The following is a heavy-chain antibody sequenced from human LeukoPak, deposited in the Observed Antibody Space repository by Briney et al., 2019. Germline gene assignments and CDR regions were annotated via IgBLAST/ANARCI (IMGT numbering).Heavy chain of an antibody. CDR3: AREGNDFWSGYYYDY. J-gene: IGHJ4*02. CDR2: IYYSGST. Sequence: KPSETLSLTCTVSGGSISSSSYYWGWIRQPPGKGLEWIGSIYYSGSTYYNPSLKSRVTISVDTSKNQFSLKLSSVTAADTAVYYCAREGNDFWSGYYYDYWGQGTLVTVSS. D-gene: IGHD3-3*01. V-gene: IGHV4-39*07. CDR1: GGSISSSSYY.